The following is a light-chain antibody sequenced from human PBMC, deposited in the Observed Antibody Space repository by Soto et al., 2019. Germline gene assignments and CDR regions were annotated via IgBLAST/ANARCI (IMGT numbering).Light chain of an antibody. CDR1: QNVYNN. V-gene: IGKV3-15*01. J-gene: IGKJ4*01. CDR2: DAS. CDR3: QQCRNWPLT. Sequence: EIVMTQSSATLSASPGEGATLSCKAGQNVYNNLAWYQQRPGQPPRLLIYDASTRATGISARFSGSGYGTEFTLTIGSLQSEDFAVYFCQQCRNWPLTFGGGTYVDIK.